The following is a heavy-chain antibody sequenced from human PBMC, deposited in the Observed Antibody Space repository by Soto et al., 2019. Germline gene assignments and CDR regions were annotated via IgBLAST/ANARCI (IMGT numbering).Heavy chain of an antibody. CDR1: GFTFSSYA. V-gene: IGHV3-30-3*01. D-gene: IGHD3-10*01. J-gene: IGHJ5*02. Sequence: VGSLRLSCAASGFTFSSYAMHWVRQAPGKGLEWVAVISYDGSNKYYADSVKGRFTISRDNSKNTLYLQMNSLRAEDTAVYYCARALWFGDGWWFDPWGQGTLVTV. CDR3: ARALWFGDGWWFDP. CDR2: ISYDGSNK.